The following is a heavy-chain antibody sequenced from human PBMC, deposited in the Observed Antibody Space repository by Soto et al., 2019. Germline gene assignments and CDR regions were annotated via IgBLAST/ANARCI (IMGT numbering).Heavy chain of an antibody. J-gene: IGHJ4*02. CDR3: AMTVIAPSPYLDH. CDR1: GDSISRKY. Sequence: QVQLQESGPGLVKPSETLSLTCSVSGDSISRKYWSWLRQPAGGGLEWIGRIYTTGATNYTSSLKSRVAMSVDTSQNQFSLRLTSVTAADTAVYFCAMTVIAPSPYLDHWGQGLLVTVSS. D-gene: IGHD4-17*01. V-gene: IGHV4-4*07. CDR2: IYTTGAT.